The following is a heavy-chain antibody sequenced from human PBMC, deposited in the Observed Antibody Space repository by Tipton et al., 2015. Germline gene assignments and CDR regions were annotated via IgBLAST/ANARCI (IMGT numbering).Heavy chain of an antibody. J-gene: IGHJ4*02. Sequence: TLSLTCAVYGGSFNNYHWSWIRQPPGKGLEWIGEINHSGSTNYNPSLKSRVTISVDTSENRFSLRLTSVTAADTAMYYCARTRGVQSSDWEVHWGQGILVNVSS. V-gene: IGHV4-34*01. CDR1: GGSFNNYH. D-gene: IGHD2-21*02. CDR2: INHSGST. CDR3: ARTRGVQSSDWEVH.